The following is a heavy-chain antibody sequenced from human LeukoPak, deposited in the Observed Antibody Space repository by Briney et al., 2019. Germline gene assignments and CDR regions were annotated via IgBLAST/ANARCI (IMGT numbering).Heavy chain of an antibody. CDR1: GFTFSSYW. Sequence: PGGSLRLSCAASGFTFSSYWMSWVRQAPGKGLEWVANIKQDGSEKYYVDSVKARFTISKDNAKNTVYLQMNNLRAEDTAVYYCVSFYETYWGRGTLVTVSS. CDR2: IKQDGSEK. J-gene: IGHJ4*02. CDR3: VSFYETY. V-gene: IGHV3-7*01. D-gene: IGHD2-2*01.